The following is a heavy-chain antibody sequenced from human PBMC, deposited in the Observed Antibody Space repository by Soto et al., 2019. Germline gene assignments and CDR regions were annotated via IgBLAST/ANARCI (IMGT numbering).Heavy chain of an antibody. CDR2: IIPIFGTA. CDR3: ARVRIAAAGRLGENYYYGMDV. V-gene: IGHV1-69*13. D-gene: IGHD6-13*01. Sequence: GASVKVSCKGSGGTFSSYAISWVRQAPGQGLEWMGGIIPIFGTANYAQKFQGRVTITADESTSTAYMELSSLRSEDTAVYYCARVRIAAAGRLGENYYYGMDVWAQVTTVTVS. CDR1: GGTFSSYA. J-gene: IGHJ6*02.